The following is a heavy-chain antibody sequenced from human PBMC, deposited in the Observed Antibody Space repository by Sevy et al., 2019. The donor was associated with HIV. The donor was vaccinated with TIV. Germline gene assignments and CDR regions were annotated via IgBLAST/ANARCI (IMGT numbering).Heavy chain of an antibody. CDR2: INQDGSEK. CDR3: SREQITGSKPDCFDY. V-gene: IGHV3-7*01. Sequence: GGSLRLSCAASGFTFSNYWMSWVRQAPGKGLECVANINQDGSEKYYLDSVKGRFIVSRDNAKNSLYLQMNRLRAEDSAVYYCSREQITGSKPDCFDYWGQGTLVTVSS. J-gene: IGHJ4*02. D-gene: IGHD1-20*01. CDR1: GFTFSNYW.